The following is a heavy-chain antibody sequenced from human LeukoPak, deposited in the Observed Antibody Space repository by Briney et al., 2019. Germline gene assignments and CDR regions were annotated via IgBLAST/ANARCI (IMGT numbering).Heavy chain of an antibody. CDR1: GGTFSSYA. CDR3: ARDRRGVAGAFDI. D-gene: IGHD3-10*01. Sequence: SVKVSCKASGGTFSSYAISWVRHAPGQGLEWMGGIIPLFGTANYAQKFQGRVTITTYESTSTAYMELSSLRSEDTAVYYCARDRRGVAGAFDIWGQGTMVTVSS. CDR2: IIPLFGTA. J-gene: IGHJ3*02. V-gene: IGHV1-69*05.